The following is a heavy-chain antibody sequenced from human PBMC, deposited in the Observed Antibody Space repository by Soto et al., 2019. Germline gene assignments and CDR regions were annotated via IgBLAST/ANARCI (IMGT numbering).Heavy chain of an antibody. J-gene: IGHJ5*02. D-gene: IGHD2-2*01. Sequence: FLNFAISGNSISIGGSSWSWIRQPPGKGLEWIGYIYHSGSTYYNPSLKSRVTISVDRSKNQFSLKLSSVTPADTAVYSSASVPDRWGQGSLVSVSS. V-gene: IGHV4-30-2*01. CDR1: GNSISIGGSS. CDR2: IYHSGST. CDR3: ASVPDR.